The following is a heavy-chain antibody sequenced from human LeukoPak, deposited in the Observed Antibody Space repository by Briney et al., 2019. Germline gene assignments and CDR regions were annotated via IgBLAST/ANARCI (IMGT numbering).Heavy chain of an antibody. CDR1: GGSISSYY. Sequence: SETLSLTCTVSGGSISSYYWSWIRQPPGKGLEWIGYIYYSGSTNYNPSLKSRVTISVDTSKNQFSLKLSPVTAADTAVYYCARVGVLPYYFDYWGQGTLVTVSS. V-gene: IGHV4-59*01. J-gene: IGHJ4*02. D-gene: IGHD3-16*01. CDR3: ARVGVLPYYFDY. CDR2: IYYSGST.